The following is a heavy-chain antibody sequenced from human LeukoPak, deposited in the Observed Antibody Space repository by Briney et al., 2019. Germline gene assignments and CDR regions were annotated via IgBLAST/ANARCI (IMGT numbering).Heavy chain of an antibody. J-gene: IGHJ4*02. CDR1: GFTFSSYS. V-gene: IGHV3-21*01. Sequence: PGGSLRLSCAASGFTFSSYSMNWVRQAPGKGLEWVSSISSSSSYIYYADSVKGGFTISRENAKNSLYLQMNSLRAEDTAVYYCASFSVAGTNSIDYWGQGTLVTVSS. CDR2: ISSSSSYI. D-gene: IGHD6-19*01. CDR3: ASFSVAGTNSIDY.